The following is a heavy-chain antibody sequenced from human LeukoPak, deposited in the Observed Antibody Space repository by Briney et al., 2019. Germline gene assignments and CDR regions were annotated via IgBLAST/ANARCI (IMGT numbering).Heavy chain of an antibody. CDR1: GFTFSNAW. CDR3: AAGNGNSDFDY. D-gene: IGHD5-24*01. CDR2: IKSKTDGGTT. Sequence: PGESLRLSCVASGFTFSNAWMSWVRQAPGKGLEWVGHIKSKTDGGTTDYAAPVKGRFSISRDDSKDTLYLQMNSLEADDTAVYYCAAGNGNSDFDYWGQGTLVTVSS. V-gene: IGHV3-15*01. J-gene: IGHJ4*02.